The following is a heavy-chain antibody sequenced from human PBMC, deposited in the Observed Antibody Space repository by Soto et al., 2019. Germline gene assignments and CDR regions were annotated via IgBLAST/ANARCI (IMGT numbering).Heavy chain of an antibody. Sequence: GGSLRLSCAASGFTFSSYSMNWVRQAPGKGLEWVSSISSSSSYIYYADSVKGRFTISRDNAKNSLYLQMNSLRAEDTAVYYCARDRSAPYCSSTSCLLGAFDIWGQGTMVTVSS. J-gene: IGHJ3*02. CDR1: GFTFSSYS. D-gene: IGHD2-2*01. CDR2: ISSSSSYI. V-gene: IGHV3-21*01. CDR3: ARDRSAPYCSSTSCLLGAFDI.